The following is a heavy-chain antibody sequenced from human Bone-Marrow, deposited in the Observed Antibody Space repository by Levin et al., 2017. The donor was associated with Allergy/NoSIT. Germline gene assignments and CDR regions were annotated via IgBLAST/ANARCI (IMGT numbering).Heavy chain of an antibody. D-gene: IGHD2-2*01. CDR3: ARDRSRRPVAVYGVDV. Sequence: PGGSLRLSCTASGFTFSSYWMSWVRQAPGKGLEWLANIKQDGSETYYVDSVKGRFTISRDNAKNSLYLQMNSLRAEDTAIYYCARDRSRRPVAVYGVDVWGQGTTVTVSS. J-gene: IGHJ6*02. V-gene: IGHV3-7*01. CDR1: GFTFSSYW. CDR2: IKQDGSET.